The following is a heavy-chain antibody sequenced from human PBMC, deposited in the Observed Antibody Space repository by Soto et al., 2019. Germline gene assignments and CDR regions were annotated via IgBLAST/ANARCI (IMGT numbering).Heavy chain of an antibody. V-gene: IGHV3-74*01. CDR2: ITNEGSSP. J-gene: IGHJ2*01. Sequence: EVQLVESGGGLVQPGGSLRLSCAGSGFVFSSYWMHWFRQVPGKGLVWVSRITNEGSSPTYADSVNGRFTISRDNAKNTLYLQMNSLGAEDTAVYYCARGMQGSRYFDLWGRGTLVTVSS. CDR3: ARGMQGSRYFDL. CDR1: GFVFSSYW.